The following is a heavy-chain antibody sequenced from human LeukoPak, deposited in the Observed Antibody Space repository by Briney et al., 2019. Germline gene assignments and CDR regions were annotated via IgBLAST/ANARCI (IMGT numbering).Heavy chain of an antibody. CDR2: VSGSGHST. D-gene: IGHD6-19*01. CDR3: ARGYSSGPFFHI. V-gene: IGHV3-23*01. CDR1: GFTFSIYA. Sequence: PGGSLRLSCAASGFTFSIYAMSWVRQAPGKGLEWVSTVSGSGHSTFYADSVKGRFTISRDNAKNSLYLQMNSLRAEDTAVYYCARGYSSGPFFHIWGQGTMVTVSS. J-gene: IGHJ3*02.